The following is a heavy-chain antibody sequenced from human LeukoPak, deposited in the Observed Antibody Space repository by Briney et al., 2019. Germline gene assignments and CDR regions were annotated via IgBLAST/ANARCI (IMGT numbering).Heavy chain of an antibody. Sequence: GPGGSLRLSCAASGFTFDDYGMSWVRQAPGKGLEWVSGINWNGGSTGYADSVKGRFTISRDNAKNPLYLQMNSLRAEDTALYYCAREGGGIVATIDSAGFDYWGQGTLVTVSS. CDR3: AREGGGIVATIDSAGFDY. CDR2: INWNGGST. J-gene: IGHJ4*02. CDR1: GFTFDDYG. V-gene: IGHV3-20*04. D-gene: IGHD5-12*01.